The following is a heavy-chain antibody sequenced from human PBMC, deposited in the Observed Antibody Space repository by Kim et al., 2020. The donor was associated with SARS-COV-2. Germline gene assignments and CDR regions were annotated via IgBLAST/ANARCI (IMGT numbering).Heavy chain of an antibody. CDR3: VLSSSWGLFDP. CDR1: GGSISSSSYY. V-gene: IGHV4-39*01. D-gene: IGHD6-13*01. J-gene: IGHJ5*02. CDR2: IYYSGST. Sequence: SETLSLTCTVSGGSISSSSYYWGWIRQPPGKGLEWIGSIYYSGSTYYNPSLKSRVTISVDTSKNQFSLKLSSVTAADTAVYYCVLSSSWGLFDPWGQGTLVTVSS.